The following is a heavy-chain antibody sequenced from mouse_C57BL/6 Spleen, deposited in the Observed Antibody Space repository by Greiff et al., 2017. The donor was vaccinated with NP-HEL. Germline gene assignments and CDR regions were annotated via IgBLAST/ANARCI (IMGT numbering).Heavy chain of an antibody. D-gene: IGHD6-1*01. CDR3: ASSGHLGYFDV. CDR1: GFSLTSYG. Sequence: QVQLKESGPGLVQPSQSLSITCTVSGFSLTSYGVHWVRQSPGKGLEWLGVIWSGGSTDYNAAFISRLSISKDNSKSQVFFKMNSLQADDTAIYYCASSGHLGYFDVWGTGTTVTVSS. CDR2: IWSGGST. J-gene: IGHJ1*03. V-gene: IGHV2-2*01.